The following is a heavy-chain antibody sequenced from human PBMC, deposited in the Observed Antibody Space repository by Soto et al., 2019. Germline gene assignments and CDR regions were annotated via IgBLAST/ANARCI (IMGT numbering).Heavy chain of an antibody. CDR1: GFSLSPYW. D-gene: IGHD3-16*01. V-gene: IGHV3-74*03. Sequence: DLEESGGGLVQPGGSLRLSCAASGFSLSPYWMHWVRQVPGRGLECVARLSSDGFGAAYADSVKGRFFISRDIARNTLSLQMNSLRADDTAVYYCARDLGGPDYWGRGTSVTVSS. CDR2: LSSDGFGA. CDR3: ARDLGGPDY. J-gene: IGHJ4*02.